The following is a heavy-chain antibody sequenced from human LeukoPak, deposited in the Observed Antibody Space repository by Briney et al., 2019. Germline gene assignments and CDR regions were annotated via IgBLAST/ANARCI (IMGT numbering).Heavy chain of an antibody. V-gene: IGHV1-8*01. CDR1: GYTFTSYD. D-gene: IGHD3-3*01. Sequence: ASVKVSCKASGYTFTSYDIDWVRQATGQGLEWMGWMNPNSGNTGYAQKFQGRVTMTRNTSISTAYMELSSLRSEDTAVYYCARKYDFWSGYYTLQPYYYYHGMDVWGQGTTVTVSS. CDR2: MNPNSGNT. CDR3: ARKYDFWSGYYTLQPYYYYHGMDV. J-gene: IGHJ6*02.